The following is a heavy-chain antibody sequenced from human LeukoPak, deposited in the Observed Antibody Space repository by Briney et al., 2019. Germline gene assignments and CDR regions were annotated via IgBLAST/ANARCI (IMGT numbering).Heavy chain of an antibody. CDR1: GGSFSGYY. J-gene: IGHJ4*02. V-gene: IGHV4-34*01. CDR2: INHSGST. Sequence: SETLSLTCAVYGGSFSGYYWSWIRQPPGKGLEWIGEINHSGSTNYNPSLKSRVTISVDTSKNQFSLKLSSVTAADTAVYYCARAIAAAVYFDYWGRGTLVTVSS. CDR3: ARAIAAAVYFDY. D-gene: IGHD6-13*01.